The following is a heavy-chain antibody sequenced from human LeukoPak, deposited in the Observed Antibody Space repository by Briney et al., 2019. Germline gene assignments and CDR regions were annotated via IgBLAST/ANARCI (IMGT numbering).Heavy chain of an antibody. V-gene: IGHV3-30*01. Sequence: GRSLRLSCAASGFTFSSYAMYWVRQAPGKGLEWVAVISYDGSNKYYADSVKGRLTISRDNSKNTLYLQMNSLRAEDTAVYYCARGQVVPAYNWFDPWGQGTLVTVSS. CDR3: ARGQVVPAYNWFDP. CDR1: GFTFSSYA. CDR2: ISYDGSNK. D-gene: IGHD2-2*01. J-gene: IGHJ5*02.